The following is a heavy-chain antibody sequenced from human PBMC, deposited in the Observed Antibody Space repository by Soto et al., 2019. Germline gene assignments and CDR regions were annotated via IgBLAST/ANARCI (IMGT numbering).Heavy chain of an antibody. J-gene: IGHJ5*02. CDR3: AGDIFGGGLGESNWLDP. CDR2: ISAYNGNT. D-gene: IGHD3-16*01. V-gene: IGHV1-18*01. CDR1: GYTFTSYG. Sequence: GASVKVSCKASGYTFTSYGISWVRQAPGQGLEWMGWISAYNGNTDYAQKFQGKVTMTTDTSTSTAYMELRSLRSDDTAVYYCAGDIFGGGLGESNWLDPWGQGTLVTVSS.